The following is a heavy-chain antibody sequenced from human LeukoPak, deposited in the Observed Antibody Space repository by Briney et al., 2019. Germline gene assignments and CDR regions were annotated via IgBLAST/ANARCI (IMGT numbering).Heavy chain of an antibody. Sequence: GRTLRLPCAVSRFLLSSYWVTWVRQAPGKGLEWVANIQQGGSEKLYVDSVKGRFTISRDTAKNSLYLQTNSLRAEDTAVYYCARVRGGYYFYYWGQGTLVTVSS. CDR3: ARVRGGYYFYY. CDR1: RFLLSSYW. D-gene: IGHD5-24*01. CDR2: IQQGGSEK. V-gene: IGHV3-7*04. J-gene: IGHJ4*02.